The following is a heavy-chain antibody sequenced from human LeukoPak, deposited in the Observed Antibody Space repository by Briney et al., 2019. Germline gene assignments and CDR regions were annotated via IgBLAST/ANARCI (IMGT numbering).Heavy chain of an antibody. Sequence: SETLSLTCTVSGGSMSPYHWSWIRQPPGKGLEWIGYIYYSGSTNYNPSLKSRVTISVDTSKNQFSLKLSSVTAADTAVYYCARGSSSWYRWGQGTLVTVSS. V-gene: IGHV4-59*08. CDR3: ARGSSSWYR. CDR2: IYYSGST. CDR1: GGSMSPYH. D-gene: IGHD6-13*01. J-gene: IGHJ4*02.